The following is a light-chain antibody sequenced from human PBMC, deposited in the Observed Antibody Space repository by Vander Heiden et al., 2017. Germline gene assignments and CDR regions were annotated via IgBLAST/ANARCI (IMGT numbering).Light chain of an antibody. J-gene: IGKJ4*01. CDR1: QNINQN. V-gene: IGKV3-15*01. Sequence: TQSPATLSASPGERATISCRASQNINQNLDWFQQKPGQTPRLLIYRASRRASGLPVRFSGSASGTEFNLTISDLQSEDFAIYYCQQYNSSPLFTFGGGTKVEI. CDR3: QQYNSSPLFT. CDR2: RAS.